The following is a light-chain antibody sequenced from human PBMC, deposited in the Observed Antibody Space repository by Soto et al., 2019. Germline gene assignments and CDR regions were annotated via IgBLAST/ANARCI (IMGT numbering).Light chain of an antibody. CDR3: QQYDNFPPYT. J-gene: IGKJ2*01. V-gene: IGKV1-33*01. Sequence: DIQMTQSPSSLSASIGDRVTITCQASRDISVYLNWYQHKPGKPPKPLVYDASNLQTGVPSRFSGSGSGTHFSLTISSLQPEDIATYYCQQYDNFPPYTFGQGTKLEIK. CDR2: DAS. CDR1: RDISVY.